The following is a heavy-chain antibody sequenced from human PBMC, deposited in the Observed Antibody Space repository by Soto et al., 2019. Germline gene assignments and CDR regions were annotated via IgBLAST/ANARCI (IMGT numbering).Heavy chain of an antibody. D-gene: IGHD4-17*01. CDR3: AGALTTVTTYYYYYMDF. V-gene: IGHV1-69*02. CDR2: IIPILGIA. Sequence: GASVKVSCKASGGTFSSYTISWVRQAPGQGLEWMGRIIPILGIANYAQKFQGRVTITADKSTSTAYMELSSLRSEDTAVYYCAGALTTVTTYYYYYMDFWGKGTTVTVSS. J-gene: IGHJ6*03. CDR1: GGTFSSYT.